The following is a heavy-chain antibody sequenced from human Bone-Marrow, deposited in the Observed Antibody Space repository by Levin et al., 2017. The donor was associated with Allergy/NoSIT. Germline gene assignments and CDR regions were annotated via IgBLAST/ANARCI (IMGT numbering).Heavy chain of an antibody. J-gene: IGHJ5*02. V-gene: IGHV3-33*01. CDR1: GFTFSSYG. Sequence: PGGSLRLSCAASGFTFSSYGMHWVRQAPGKGLEWVAVIWYDGSNKYYADSVKGRFTISRDNSKNTLYLQMNSLRAEDTAVYYCARDKNQWELHNWFDPWGQGTLVTVSS. D-gene: IGHD1-26*01. CDR3: ARDKNQWELHNWFDP. CDR2: IWYDGSNK.